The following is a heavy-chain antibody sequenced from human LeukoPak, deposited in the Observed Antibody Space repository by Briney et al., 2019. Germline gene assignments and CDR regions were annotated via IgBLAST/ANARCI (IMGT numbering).Heavy chain of an antibody. CDR3: AREVEVVTAISFFGAFDI. Sequence: ASVKASCKASGYTFTSYYMHWARQAPGQGLEWMGIINPSGGSTSYAQKFQGRVTMTRDTSTSTVYMELSSLRSEDTAVYYCAREVEVVTAISFFGAFDIWGQGTMVTVSS. CDR2: INPSGGST. V-gene: IGHV1-46*01. D-gene: IGHD2-21*02. J-gene: IGHJ3*02. CDR1: GYTFTSYY.